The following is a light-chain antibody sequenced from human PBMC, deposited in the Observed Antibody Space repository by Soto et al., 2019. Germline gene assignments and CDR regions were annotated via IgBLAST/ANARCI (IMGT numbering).Light chain of an antibody. V-gene: IGLV2-14*01. CDR3: SSYRDTSKLV. J-gene: IGLJ1*01. CDR2: EVS. CDR1: SSDVGGYDY. Sequence: QSALTQPASVSASPGQSITISSSGSSSDVGGYDYVSWYQQHPGKAPKLMIYEVSNRPSGVSDRFSGSKSGNTASLTISGLQADDEADYYCSSYRDTSKLVFGPGTKLTVL.